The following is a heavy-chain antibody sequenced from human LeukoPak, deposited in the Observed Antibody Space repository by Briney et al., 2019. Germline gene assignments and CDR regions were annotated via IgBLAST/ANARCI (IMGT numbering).Heavy chain of an antibody. CDR3: ARDWNVFDY. CDR2: IYYSGST. CDR1: GGSISSSSYF. J-gene: IGHJ4*02. V-gene: IGHV4-39*07. Sequence: SETLSLTCTVSGGSISSSSYFWGWIRQPPGKGLEWIGSIYYSGSTYYNPSLKSRVTISVDTSKNQFSLSLSSVTAADTAVYYCARDWNVFDYWGQGTLVTVSS. D-gene: IGHD1-1*01.